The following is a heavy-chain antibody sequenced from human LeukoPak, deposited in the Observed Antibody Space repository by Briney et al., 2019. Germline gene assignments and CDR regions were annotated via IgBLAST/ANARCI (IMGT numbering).Heavy chain of an antibody. CDR1: GFTFSSYS. D-gene: IGHD2-2*01. V-gene: IGHV3-21*01. CDR3: ARDGYCSSTSCYDHYYYGMDV. J-gene: IGHJ6*02. Sequence: PGGSLRLSCAASGFTFSSYSMNWVRQAPGKGLEWVLSISSSSSYIYYADSVKGRFTISRDNAKNSLYLQMNSLRAEDTAVYYCARDGYCSSTSCYDHYYYGMDVWGQGTTVTVSS. CDR2: ISSSSSYI.